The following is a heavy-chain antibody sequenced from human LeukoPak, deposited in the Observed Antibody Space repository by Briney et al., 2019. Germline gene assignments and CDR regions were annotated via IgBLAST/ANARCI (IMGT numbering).Heavy chain of an antibody. CDR3: ARDVGGAGSF. V-gene: IGHV3-74*01. CDR2: IDYGRTT. J-gene: IGHJ4*02. CDR1: GYSFSSYW. Sequence: PGGSLRLSCAASGYSFSSYWMHWVRQVPGKGLVWVSRIDYGRTTDYADSVKGRFTISRDNVQNTLYLQMNSLNAEDTGVYYCARDVGGAGSFWGQGTLVTVSS. D-gene: IGHD3-10*01.